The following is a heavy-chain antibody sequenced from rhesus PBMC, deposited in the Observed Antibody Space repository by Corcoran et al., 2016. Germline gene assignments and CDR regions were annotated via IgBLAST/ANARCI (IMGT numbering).Heavy chain of an antibody. Sequence: QLQLQESGPGLVKPSENLALTGAVSGGAISGYWWSWIRQPPGKGLEWVGRIDSSGSTDYNPSLKSRFTISRDTSKNPFSLKLSSVTAADTAVYYCARRLAAWGQGVLVTVSS. J-gene: IGHJ4*01. CDR1: GGAISGYW. D-gene: IGHD2-33*01. CDR3: ARRLAA. CDR2: IDSSGST. V-gene: IGHV4-160*01.